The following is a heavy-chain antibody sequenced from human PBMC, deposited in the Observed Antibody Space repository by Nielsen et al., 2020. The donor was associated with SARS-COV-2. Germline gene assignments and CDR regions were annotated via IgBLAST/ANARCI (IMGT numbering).Heavy chain of an antibody. Sequence: SVKVSCKASGGTFSSYAISWVRQAPGQGLEWMGGIIPIFGTANYAQKFQGRVTITADESTSTAYMELSSLRSEDTAVYYCASYSYGAVAFHYWGQGTLVTVSS. V-gene: IGHV1-69*13. D-gene: IGHD5-18*01. J-gene: IGHJ4*02. CDR3: ASYSYGAVAFHY. CDR2: IIPIFGTA. CDR1: GGTFSSYA.